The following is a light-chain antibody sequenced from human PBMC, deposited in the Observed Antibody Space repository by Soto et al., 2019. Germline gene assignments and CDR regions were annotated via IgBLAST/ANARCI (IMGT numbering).Light chain of an antibody. J-gene: IGKJ3*01. CDR3: QQLNSYPLT. V-gene: IGKV1-9*01. CDR1: QGISSY. CDR2: AAS. Sequence: DIQLTQSPSFLSASVGDRVTITCRASQGISSYLAWYQQKPGKAPKLLIYAASTLQSGVPSRFSGSGSGTQFNLTISSLRPEDYATYYCQQLNSYPLTFGPGTKVDIK.